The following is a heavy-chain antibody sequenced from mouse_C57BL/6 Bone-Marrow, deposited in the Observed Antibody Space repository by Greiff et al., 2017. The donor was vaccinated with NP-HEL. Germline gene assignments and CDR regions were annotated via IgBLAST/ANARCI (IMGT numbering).Heavy chain of an antibody. Sequence: VQLQQSGPELVKPGASVKMSCKASGYTFTDYNMHWVKQSHGKSLEWIGYINPNNGGTSYNQKFKGKATLTVNKSSSTAYMELRSLTSEDSAVYYCARGYYGRDWYFDVWGTGTTVTVSS. V-gene: IGHV1-22*01. CDR1: GYTFTDYN. CDR3: ARGYYGRDWYFDV. D-gene: IGHD1-1*01. J-gene: IGHJ1*03. CDR2: INPNNGGT.